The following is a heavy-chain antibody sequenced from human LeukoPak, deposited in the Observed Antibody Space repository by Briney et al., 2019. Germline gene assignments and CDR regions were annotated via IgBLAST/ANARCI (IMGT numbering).Heavy chain of an antibody. J-gene: IGHJ5*02. D-gene: IGHD2-2*01. CDR1: GYTFTSYG. CDR3: ARVVPAAIRNWFDP. CDR2: ISAYNGNT. V-gene: IGHV1-18*01. Sequence: ASVKVSCKASGYTFTSYGISWVRQAPGQGLEWMGWISAYNGNTNYAQKLQGRVTMTTDTSTSTAYMELRSLRSDDTAVYYCARVVPAAIRNWFDPWRQGTLVTVSS.